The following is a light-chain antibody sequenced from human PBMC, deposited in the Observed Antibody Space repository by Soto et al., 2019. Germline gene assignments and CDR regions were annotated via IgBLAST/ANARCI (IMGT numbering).Light chain of an antibody. CDR2: DAS. J-gene: IGKJ2*01. CDR1: QSVGSY. CDR3: QQYNIWSLYT. Sequence: EIVLIQSPATLSLSPGERATLSCRASQSVGSYLAWYQHKPGQAPRLLISDASNRATGIPARFSGSGTRTEFSLTISSLQSEDSAVYYCQQYNIWSLYTFGQGTNLEIK. V-gene: IGKV3-11*01.